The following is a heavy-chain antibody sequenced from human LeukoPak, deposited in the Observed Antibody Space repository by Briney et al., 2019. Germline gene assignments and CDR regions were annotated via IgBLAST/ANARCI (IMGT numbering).Heavy chain of an antibody. J-gene: IGHJ3*02. CDR3: AKQVTYYYDSSGYYDAFDI. D-gene: IGHD3-22*01. CDR2: ISGSGGST. V-gene: IGHV3-23*01. Sequence: GGSLRLSCAASGFTFSSYAMSWVRQAPGKGLEWVSAISGSGGSTYYADSVKGRLTISRDNSKNTLYLQMNSLRAEDTAVYYCAKQVTYYYDSSGYYDAFDIWGQGTMVTVSS. CDR1: GFTFSSYA.